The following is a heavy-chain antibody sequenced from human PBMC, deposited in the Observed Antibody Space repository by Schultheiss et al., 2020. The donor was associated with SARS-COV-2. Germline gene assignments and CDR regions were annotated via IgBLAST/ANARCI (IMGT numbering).Heavy chain of an antibody. V-gene: IGHV3-21*01. D-gene: IGHD6-19*01. CDR2: ISSSSSYI. Sequence: GGSLRLSCAASGFTFSNYAMSWVRQAPGKGLEWVSSISSSSSYIYYADSVKGRFTISRDNAKNSLYLQMNSLRAEDTAVYYCARDSYSSTTNYYYYGMDVWGQGTTVTVSS. CDR1: GFTFSNYA. J-gene: IGHJ6*02. CDR3: ARDSYSSTTNYYYYGMDV.